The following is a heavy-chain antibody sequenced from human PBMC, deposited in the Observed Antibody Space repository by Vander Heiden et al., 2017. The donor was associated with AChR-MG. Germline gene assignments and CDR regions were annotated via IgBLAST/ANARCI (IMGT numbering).Heavy chain of an antibody. Sequence: EVHLLESGGGLVQPGGSLRLSCATSGFIFRNYAMSWVRQTPGKGLEWVASIGGSGDGKYYADSVRGRFTISRDNSKNTVYLQMNRMRGEDTAQYHCAKDCYGDFVRCFDPWGQGTLVTVSS. CDR2: IGGSGDGK. D-gene: IGHD2-2*01. CDR1: GFIFRNYA. J-gene: IGHJ5*02. CDR3: AKDCYGDFVRCFDP. V-gene: IGHV3-23*01.